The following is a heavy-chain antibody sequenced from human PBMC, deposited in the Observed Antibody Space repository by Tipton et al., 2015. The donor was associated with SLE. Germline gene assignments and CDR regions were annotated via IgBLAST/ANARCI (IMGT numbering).Heavy chain of an antibody. CDR3: ARAYGDFIFSYMDV. V-gene: IGHV4-31*03. J-gene: IGHJ6*03. D-gene: IGHD4-17*01. CDR1: GDSINSGAYY. CDR2: IDYSGNT. Sequence: TLSLTCTVSGDSINSGAYYWNWVRQSPGKGLEWVGNIDYSGNTHYNPSLKSRLRMSLDTAMNPFSLELSSVTAADTAVYYCARAYGDFIFSYMDVWGKGTTVIISS.